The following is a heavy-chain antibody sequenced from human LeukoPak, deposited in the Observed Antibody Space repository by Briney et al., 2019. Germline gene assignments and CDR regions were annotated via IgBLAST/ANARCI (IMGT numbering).Heavy chain of an antibody. CDR2: IWIDGTNK. Sequence: PATSLRLSCAASGFTFSSYGMHWVRQAPGKGLEWVALIWIDGTNKYYADSVKGRFTISRDNSNNSLYLQMNSLRAEDTAVYYCARQTTVATDCWGQGTLVTVSS. V-gene: IGHV3-33*01. D-gene: IGHD4-23*01. CDR3: ARQTTVATDC. J-gene: IGHJ4*02. CDR1: GFTFSSYG.